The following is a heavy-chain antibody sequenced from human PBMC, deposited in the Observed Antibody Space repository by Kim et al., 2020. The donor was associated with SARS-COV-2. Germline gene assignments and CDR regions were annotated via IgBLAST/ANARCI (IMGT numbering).Heavy chain of an antibody. Sequence: SETLSLTCTVSGGSISSYYWSWIRQPPGKGLECIGYIYYSGSTNYNPSLKSRVTISVDTSKNQFSLKLSSVTAADTAVYYCARVGRGNSPAYYYYGMDVWGQGTTVTVSS. CDR1: GGSISSYY. D-gene: IGHD2-21*02. CDR3: ARVGRGNSPAYYYYGMDV. J-gene: IGHJ6*02. CDR2: IYYSGST. V-gene: IGHV4-59*13.